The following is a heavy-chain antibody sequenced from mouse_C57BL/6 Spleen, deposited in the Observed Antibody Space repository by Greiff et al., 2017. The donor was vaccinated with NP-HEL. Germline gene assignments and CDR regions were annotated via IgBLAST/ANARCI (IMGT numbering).Heavy chain of an antibody. V-gene: IGHV5-9*01. CDR1: GFTFSSYT. CDR3: ARSYYDYDKDAMDY. D-gene: IGHD2-4*01. Sequence: EVMLVESGGGLVKPGGSLKLSCAASGFTFSSYTMSWVRQTPEKRLEWVATISGGGGNTYYPDSVKGRFTISRDNAKNTLYLQMSSLRSEDTALYYCARSYYDYDKDAMDYWGQGTSVTVSS. CDR2: ISGGGGNT. J-gene: IGHJ4*01.